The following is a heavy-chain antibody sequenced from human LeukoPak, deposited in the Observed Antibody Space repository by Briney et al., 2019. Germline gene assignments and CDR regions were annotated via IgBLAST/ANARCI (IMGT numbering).Heavy chain of an antibody. CDR1: GGSFSGYY. D-gene: IGHD1-26*01. J-gene: IGHJ4*02. V-gene: IGHV4-34*01. CDR3: AREGVVGATTPFDH. CDR2: INHSGST. Sequence: SETLSLTCAVYGGSFSGYYWSWIRQPPGEGLEWIGEINHSGSTNYNPSLKSRVTISVDTSKNQFSLKLSSVTAADTAVYYCAREGVVGATTPFDHWGQGTLVTVSS.